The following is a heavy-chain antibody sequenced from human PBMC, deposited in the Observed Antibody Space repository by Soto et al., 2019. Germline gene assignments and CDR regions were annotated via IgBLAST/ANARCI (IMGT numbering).Heavy chain of an antibody. V-gene: IGHV3-74*01. D-gene: IGHD3-9*01. J-gene: IGHJ4*02. Sequence: EVQLVESGGDSVQPGGSLRLSCAASGFPFSSYWMHWVRHTPGKGLEWVSRISGDGTTICYADSVTGRFTVSRDNAKNTLSLQMSGLGAEDTAVYYCAREYYGLLTGYYNDHWGQGTLVSVSS. CDR2: ISGDGTTI. CDR3: AREYYGLLTGYYNDH. CDR1: GFPFSSYW.